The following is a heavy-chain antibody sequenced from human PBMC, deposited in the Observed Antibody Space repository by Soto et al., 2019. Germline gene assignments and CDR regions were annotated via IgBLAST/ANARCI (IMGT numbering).Heavy chain of an antibody. CDR2: IIPILGRR. CDR3: TREGTRSSKSWFDP. V-gene: IGHV1-69*06. CDR1: GGTFSNYA. Sequence: VQLVQSGAEVRKPGSSVKVSCKTSGGTFSNYAVYWVRQAPGQGLEWMGGIIPILGRRNYAPRFQGRVTITADRFTNTTDIELTSLTFEDTAVYYCTREGTRSSKSWFDPWGQGTLVTVSS. D-gene: IGHD6-13*01. J-gene: IGHJ5*02.